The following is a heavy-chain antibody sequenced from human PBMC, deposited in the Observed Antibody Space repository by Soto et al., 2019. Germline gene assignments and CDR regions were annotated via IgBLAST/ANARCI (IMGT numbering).Heavy chain of an antibody. Sequence: QVQLQQWGAGLLTPSETLSLTCAVYGGSLSGYYWSWIRQPPGKGLEWTWEINHSGSTNYNPSLKSRDTISVETSKNQFSLKLSSVTAADTAVYYCASTVHGAYLRDYWGQGTLVTVSS. D-gene: IGHD4-17*01. CDR3: ASTVHGAYLRDY. CDR2: INHSGST. V-gene: IGHV4-34*01. CDR1: GGSLSGYY. J-gene: IGHJ4*02.